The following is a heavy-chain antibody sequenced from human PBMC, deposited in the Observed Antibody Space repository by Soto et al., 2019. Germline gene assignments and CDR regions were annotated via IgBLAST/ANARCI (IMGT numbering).Heavy chain of an antibody. CDR1: GYTFTSYG. V-gene: IGHV1-18*01. D-gene: IGHD2-2*01. CDR3: ARDTYPRLKDIVVVPAAIKGVNWFDP. J-gene: IGHJ5*02. Sequence: GASVKVSCKASGYTFTSYGISWVRQAPGQGLEWMGWISAYNGNTNYAQKLQGRVTMTTDTSTSTAYMELRSLRSDDTAVYYCARDTYPRLKDIVVVPAAIKGVNWFDPWGQGTLVTVSS. CDR2: ISAYNGNT.